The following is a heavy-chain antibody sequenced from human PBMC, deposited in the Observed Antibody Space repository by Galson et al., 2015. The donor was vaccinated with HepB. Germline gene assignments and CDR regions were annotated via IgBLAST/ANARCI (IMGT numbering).Heavy chain of an antibody. Sequence: SETLSLTCTVSGGSISSYYWSWIRQPPGKGLEWIGYIYYSGSTNYNPSLKSRVTISVDTSKNQFSLKLSSVTAADTAVYYCARHSSSPSAGLMGDAFDIWGQGTMVTVSS. V-gene: IGHV4-59*08. J-gene: IGHJ3*02. CDR2: IYYSGST. CDR1: GGSISSYY. D-gene: IGHD2-8*01. CDR3: ARHSSSPSAGLMGDAFDI.